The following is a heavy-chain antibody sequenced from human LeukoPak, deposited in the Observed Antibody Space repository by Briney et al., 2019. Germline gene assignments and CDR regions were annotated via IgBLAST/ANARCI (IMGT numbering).Heavy chain of an antibody. V-gene: IGHV3-23*01. D-gene: IGHD6-19*01. CDR3: AKRGIAVAGTWYFDL. J-gene: IGHJ2*01. CDR1: GYKFSSYW. Sequence: GGSLRLSCAAYGYKFSSYWMNSVRQTPGKGLEWVSAISGSGGSTYYADSVKGRFTISRDNSKNTLYLQMNSLRAEDTAVYYCAKRGIAVAGTWYFDLWGRGTLVTVSS. CDR2: ISGSGGST.